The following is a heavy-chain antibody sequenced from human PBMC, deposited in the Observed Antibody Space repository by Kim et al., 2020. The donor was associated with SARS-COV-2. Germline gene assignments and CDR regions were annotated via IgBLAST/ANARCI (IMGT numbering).Heavy chain of an antibody. CDR2: FTPSGGNT. CDR3: GRDLHNSWCIDH. D-gene: IGHD1-1*01. CDR1: GYAFITSH. J-gene: IGHJ4*02. Sequence: ASVKVSCKASGYAFITSHIHWVRQVPGQGLEWMGMFTPSGGNTAFAQRFQGRVTMAGDTSTSTAYMELSGLRSEDTAVYYCGRDLHNSWCIDHWGQGTLVTVSS. V-gene: IGHV1-46*01.